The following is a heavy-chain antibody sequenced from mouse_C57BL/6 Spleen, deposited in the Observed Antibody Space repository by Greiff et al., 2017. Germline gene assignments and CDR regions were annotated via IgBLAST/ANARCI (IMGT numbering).Heavy chain of an antibody. V-gene: IGHV1-63*01. D-gene: IGHD1-2*01. CDR2: IYPGGGYT. J-gene: IGHJ2*01. CDR1: GYTFTNYW. Sequence: VQLQESGAELVRPGTSVKMSCKASGYTFTNYWIGWAKQRPGHGLEWIGEIYPGGGYTNYNEKFKGKATLTADKSSSTAYMQVSSLTSEDSAIYYRARDGGYYFDVWGKGTTLTVSS. CDR3: ARDGGYYFDV.